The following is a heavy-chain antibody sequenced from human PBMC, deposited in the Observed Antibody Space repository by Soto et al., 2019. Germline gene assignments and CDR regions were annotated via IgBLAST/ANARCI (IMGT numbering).Heavy chain of an antibody. CDR3: ARGGYYDSSGFYYGMDV. Sequence: QVQLVQSGAEVKKPGASVKVSCKASGYTFTSYYMHWVRQAPGQGLEWMGIINPSGGSTSYAQKFQGRVTMTRDTSTSTVYMELSSLISEDTAVYYCARGGYYDSSGFYYGMDVWGQGTTVTVSS. D-gene: IGHD3-22*01. CDR1: GYTFTSYY. J-gene: IGHJ6*02. V-gene: IGHV1-46*01. CDR2: INPSGGST.